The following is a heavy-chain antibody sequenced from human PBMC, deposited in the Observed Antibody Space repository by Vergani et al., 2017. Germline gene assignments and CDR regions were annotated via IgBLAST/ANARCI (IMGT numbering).Heavy chain of an antibody. J-gene: IGHJ1*01. Sequence: EVQLVESGGGLVQPGGSLRLSCAASGFTFSSYWMSWVRQAPGKGLEWVANIKQDGSEKYYVDSVKGRFTISRDNSKNTLYLQMNSLRAEDTAVYYCAKALEAVVVAATSPFQHWGQGTLVTVSS. CDR2: IKQDGSEK. D-gene: IGHD2-15*01. V-gene: IGHV3-7*03. CDR1: GFTFSSYW. CDR3: AKALEAVVVAATSPFQH.